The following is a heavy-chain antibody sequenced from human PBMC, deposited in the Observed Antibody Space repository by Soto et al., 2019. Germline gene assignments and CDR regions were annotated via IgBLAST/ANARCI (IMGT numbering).Heavy chain of an antibody. CDR3: VRGPYNYNSRYFDY. D-gene: IGHD1-1*01. Sequence: SETLSLTCTVSGGSFSGYFWTWIRQPPGKGLEWLAEINHSGITNYNPSVESRVSMSVDTSKNQFSLRLYSVTAADTAVYYCVRGPYNYNSRYFDYWGHGTLVTVSS. CDR1: GGSFSGYF. CDR2: INHSGIT. V-gene: IGHV4-34*01. J-gene: IGHJ4*01.